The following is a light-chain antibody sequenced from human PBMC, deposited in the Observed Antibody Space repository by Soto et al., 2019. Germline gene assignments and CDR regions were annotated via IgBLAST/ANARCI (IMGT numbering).Light chain of an antibody. CDR3: QQGYSSAIT. V-gene: IGKV1-39*01. CDR1: QSIGKH. Sequence: DIQMTQSPSSLSASVGDTVTITCRASQSIGKHLNWYQQKPGKAPKFLIYSVSSLQSGVPSRFSGSGSGTDFTLTINSLQPKDFATYYCQQGYSSAITFGQGTRREI. CDR2: SVS. J-gene: IGKJ5*01.